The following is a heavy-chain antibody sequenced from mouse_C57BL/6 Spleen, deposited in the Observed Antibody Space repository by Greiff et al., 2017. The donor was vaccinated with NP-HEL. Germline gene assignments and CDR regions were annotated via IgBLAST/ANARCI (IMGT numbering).Heavy chain of an antibody. V-gene: IGHV5-16*01. CDR1: GFTFSDYY. CDR2: INYDGSST. Sequence: EVKLVESEGGLVQPGSSMKLSCTASGFTFSDYYMAWVRQVPEKGLEWVANINYDGSSTYYLDSLKSRFIISRDNAKNILYLQMSSLKSEDTATYYCARDRGWDGYFDYWGQGTTLTVSS. D-gene: IGHD4-1*01. CDR3: ARDRGWDGYFDY. J-gene: IGHJ2*01.